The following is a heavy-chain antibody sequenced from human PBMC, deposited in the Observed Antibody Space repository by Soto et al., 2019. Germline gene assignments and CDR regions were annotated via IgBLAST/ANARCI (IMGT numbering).Heavy chain of an antibody. Sequence: QLVVSAGRGFQPGRSLRLSCEASEFTFSSYAMHWVRQAPGRGLEWVALISFDGTTEYYADSVKGRIINSRDNYGSMVYLQMDSLRPDDTTVYYCARPNPPWSYHCGMAVGGQGTTVTVSS. D-gene: IGHD3-3*01. CDR2: ISFDGTTE. J-gene: IGHJ6*02. CDR1: EFTFSSYA. V-gene: IGHV3-30*03. CDR3: ARPNPPWSYHCGMAV.